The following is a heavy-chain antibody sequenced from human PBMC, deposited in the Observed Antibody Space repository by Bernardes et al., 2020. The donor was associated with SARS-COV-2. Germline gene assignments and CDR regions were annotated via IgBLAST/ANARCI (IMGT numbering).Heavy chain of an antibody. CDR1: GFTFGGST. CDR3: ARDFSWFDP. Sequence: RGSLRLSCATSGFTFGGSTMDWFRQAPGKGLEWVSSIGSNGIHIFYADSVMGRFTISRDNAKNSLYLQMNSLRAEDTAVYYCARDFSWFDPWGQGTLVTVSS. J-gene: IGHJ5*02. CDR2: IGSNGIHI. V-gene: IGHV3-21*01.